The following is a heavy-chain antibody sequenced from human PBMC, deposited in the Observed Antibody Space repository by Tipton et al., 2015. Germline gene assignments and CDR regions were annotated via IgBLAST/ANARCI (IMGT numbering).Heavy chain of an antibody. J-gene: IGHJ4*02. D-gene: IGHD2-2*01. V-gene: IGHV3-23*01. CDR1: GFTLSRYA. CDR3: ARHQTDSSWYYFDY. Sequence: SLRLSCSAAGFTLSRYAMSWVRQAPGKGLEWVSSISGGGGLTYYADSVRGRFTISRDNSKNTLYLQMNSLRAEDTALYYCARHQTDSSWYYFDYWGQGTLVTVSS. CDR2: ISGGGGLT.